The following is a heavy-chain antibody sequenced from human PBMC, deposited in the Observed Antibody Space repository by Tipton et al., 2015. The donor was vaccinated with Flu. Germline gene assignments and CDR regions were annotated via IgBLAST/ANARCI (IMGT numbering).Heavy chain of an antibody. Sequence: TLSLTCTVSGGSISSYYWSWIRQPPGKGLEWIGYIYYTGSTDYNPSLKSRVTISVDTSKNQFSLKLSSVTAVDTAVYYCAGWTDYLWWNYRTFAYWGQGTLVTVAP. CDR2: IYYTGST. J-gene: IGHJ4*02. D-gene: IGHD3-16*02. V-gene: IGHV4-59*03. CDR3: AGWTDYLWWNYRTFAY. CDR1: GGSISSYY.